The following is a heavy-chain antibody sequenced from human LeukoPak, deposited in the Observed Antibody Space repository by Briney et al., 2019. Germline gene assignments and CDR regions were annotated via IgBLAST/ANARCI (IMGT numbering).Heavy chain of an antibody. CDR3: AKRLTYYYDSSGYFYFDY. Sequence: GGSLRLSCAASGFTFSGSDMHWVRQASGKGLEWVGRIGIKANNYATAYSAALKGRFTISRDDSKNTAYLQMNSLRTEDTAVYYCAKRLTYYYDSSGYFYFDYWGQGTLVTVSS. CDR1: GFTFSGSD. J-gene: IGHJ4*02. V-gene: IGHV3-73*01. CDR2: IGIKANNYAT. D-gene: IGHD3-22*01.